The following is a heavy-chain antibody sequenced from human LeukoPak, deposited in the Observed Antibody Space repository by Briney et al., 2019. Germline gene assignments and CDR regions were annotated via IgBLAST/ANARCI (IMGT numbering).Heavy chain of an antibody. Sequence: GGSLRLSCAASGFTFSSYAMSWVRQAPGKGLEWVSAISGSGGSTYYADSVKGRFTISRDNSKNTLYLQMNSLRAEDTAVYYCARDISTVTTVTLFDYWGQGTLVTVSS. J-gene: IGHJ4*02. V-gene: IGHV3-23*01. CDR3: ARDISTVTTVTLFDY. D-gene: IGHD4-17*01. CDR2: ISGSGGST. CDR1: GFTFSSYA.